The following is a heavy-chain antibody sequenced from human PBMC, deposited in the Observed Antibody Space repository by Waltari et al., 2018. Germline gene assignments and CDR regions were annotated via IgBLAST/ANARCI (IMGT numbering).Heavy chain of an antibody. CDR2: INVGQRDT. D-gene: IGHD5-12*01. V-gene: IGHV1-3*01. CDR1: GYTLPAST. Sequence: QSQLVQSGAKVRMPGAAVKISCKAAGYTLPASTIHWIRQAPGQSLEWMGWINVGQRDTNYSEKLQGRVTIARDTSDTSASTVYMELRSLTSDDTAIYYCARGSRLSGSDYFEVWGQGTLLTVSS. CDR3: ARGSRLSGSDYFEV. J-gene: IGHJ3*01.